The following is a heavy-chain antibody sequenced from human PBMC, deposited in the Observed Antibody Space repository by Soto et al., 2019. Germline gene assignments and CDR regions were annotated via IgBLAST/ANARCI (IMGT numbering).Heavy chain of an antibody. CDR2: ISGDAGRT. J-gene: IGHJ4*02. CDR1: GFTYVKYA. CDR3: VKDTVVVINGGDFDY. Sequence: EVQLLESGGALVQPGGSLRLSCEASGFTYVKYAMSWVRQAPGKGLEWVSGISGDAGRTFYADSVKGRFTISRDKPKNTVYLQMNSLRVEDTAVYYCVKDTVVVINGGDFDYWGQGTLVTVSS. D-gene: IGHD3-22*01. V-gene: IGHV3-23*01.